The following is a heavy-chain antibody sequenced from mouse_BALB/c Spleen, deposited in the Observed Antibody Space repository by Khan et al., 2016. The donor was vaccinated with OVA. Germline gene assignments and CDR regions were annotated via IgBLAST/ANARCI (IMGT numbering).Heavy chain of an antibody. J-gene: IGHJ4*01. V-gene: IGHV2-6*02. CDR3: ARWFDGYSSLYAMDY. D-gene: IGHD2-3*01. Sequence: QVQLKESGPGLVAPSQSLSITCTVSGFSLTTYGVHWVRQPPGKGLEWLVVIWSAGSTNYNSVLKSRLSISKDNSKSKVFLKMNSLQTDDTAMDYCARWFDGYSSLYAMDYWGQGTSVTVSS. CDR2: IWSAGST. CDR1: GFSLTTYG.